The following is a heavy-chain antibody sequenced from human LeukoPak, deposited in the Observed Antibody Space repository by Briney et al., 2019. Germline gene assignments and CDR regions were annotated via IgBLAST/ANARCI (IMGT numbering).Heavy chain of an antibody. V-gene: IGHV3-53*01. D-gene: IGHD4-11*01. J-gene: IGHJ1*01. Sequence: GGSLRLSCAASGFTVSSNCMSWVRQAPGKGLEWVSLISSVGSTYYADSVKGRFTISRDNSKNTLYLQMNSLRAEDTAVYYCARDQYTSNWYVHHWGQGTLVTVSS. CDR2: ISSVGST. CDR1: GFTVSSNC. CDR3: ARDQYTSNWYVHH.